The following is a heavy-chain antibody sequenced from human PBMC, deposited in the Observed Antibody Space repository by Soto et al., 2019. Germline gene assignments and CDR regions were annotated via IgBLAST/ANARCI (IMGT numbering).Heavy chain of an antibody. CDR1: GYTFTSYG. D-gene: IGHD3-16*01. CDR3: ARGRSGSCAFWFAP. Sequence: QVQLVQSGAEMKKPGASVKVSCKASGYTFTSYGINWVRQAAGQGLEWMGWMTPNSGDTGYAQKFQGRVTMTRNTSITTAYMELSSLRSDDTAVYYCARGRSGSCAFWFAPWGQGTLVTVSS. V-gene: IGHV1-8*01. CDR2: MTPNSGDT. J-gene: IGHJ5*02.